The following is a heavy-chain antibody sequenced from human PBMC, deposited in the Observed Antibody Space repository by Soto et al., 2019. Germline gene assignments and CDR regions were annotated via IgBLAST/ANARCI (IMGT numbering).Heavy chain of an antibody. Sequence: PSETLSLTCTVSGGSISSYYWSWIRQPPGKGLEWIGYIYYSGSTNYNPSLKSRVTISVDTSKNQFSLKLSSVTAADTAVYYCAGRQMYSSSWYGFDPWGQGTLVTVSS. CDR1: GGSISSYY. CDR2: IYYSGST. V-gene: IGHV4-59*08. CDR3: AGRQMYSSSWYGFDP. D-gene: IGHD6-13*01. J-gene: IGHJ5*02.